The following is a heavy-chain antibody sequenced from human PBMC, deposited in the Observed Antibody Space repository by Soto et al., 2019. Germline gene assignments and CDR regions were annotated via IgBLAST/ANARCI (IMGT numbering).Heavy chain of an antibody. D-gene: IGHD3-10*01. CDR1: GGSISSDY. J-gene: IGHJ4*02. Sequence: PSETLSLTCTVSGGSISSDYWNWIRQPPGKGLEWIGYIHSGSTTYSASLRSRVTISVDTSKNQFSLKLSSVTAADTAVYFCARHDGSRSTYYWGQGTLVTVSS. V-gene: IGHV4-59*08. CDR3: ARHDGSRSTYY. CDR2: IHSGST.